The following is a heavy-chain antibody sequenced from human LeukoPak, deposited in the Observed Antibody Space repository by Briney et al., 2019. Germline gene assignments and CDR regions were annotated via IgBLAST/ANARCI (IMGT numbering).Heavy chain of an antibody. D-gene: IGHD3-16*01. V-gene: IGHV3-9*01. CDR3: AKGDKKTPAHAQIDY. Sequence: GRSLRLSCAASGFTFDDYAMHWVRQAPGKGLEWVSGISWNSGSIGYADSVKGRFTISRDNAKNSLYLQMNSLRAEDTALYYCAKGDKKTPAHAQIDYWGQGTLVTVSS. J-gene: IGHJ4*02. CDR1: GFTFDDYA. CDR2: ISWNSGSI.